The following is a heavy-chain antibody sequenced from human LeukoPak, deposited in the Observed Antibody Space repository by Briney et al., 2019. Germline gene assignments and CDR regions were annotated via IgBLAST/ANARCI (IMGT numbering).Heavy chain of an antibody. CDR1: GFTFSSYA. CDR2: ISGSGGST. V-gene: IGHV3-23*01. Sequence: PGGSLRLSCAASGFTFSSYAMSWVRQAPGKGLEWVSAISGSGGSTYYADYVKGRFTISRDDSKNTLYLQMNSLRAEDTAVYYCAKAYPSRVVVIPYYFDYWGQGTLVTVSS. J-gene: IGHJ4*02. D-gene: IGHD3-22*01. CDR3: AKAYPSRVVVIPYYFDY.